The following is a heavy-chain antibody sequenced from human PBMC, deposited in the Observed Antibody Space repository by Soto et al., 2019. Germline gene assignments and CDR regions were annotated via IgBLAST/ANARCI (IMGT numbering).Heavy chain of an antibody. CDR3: ARDDGDY. CDR2: ISSSSTI. CDR1: GFTFSSYS. J-gene: IGHJ4*02. Sequence: HPGGSLRLSCAASGFTFSSYSMNWVRQAPGKGLEWVSYISSSSTIYYADSVKGRFTISRDNAKNSLYLQMNSLRDEDTAVYYCARDDGDYWGQGTLVTVSS. V-gene: IGHV3-48*02.